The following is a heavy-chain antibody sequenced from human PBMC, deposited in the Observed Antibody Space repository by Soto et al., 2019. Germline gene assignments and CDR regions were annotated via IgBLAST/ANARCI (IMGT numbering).Heavy chain of an antibody. CDR3: AREGGVGATTGWD. CDR1: GGTFSSYA. J-gene: IGHJ4*02. Sequence: QVQLVQSGAEVKKPGSSVKVSCKASGGTFSSYAISWVRQAPGQGLEWMGGIIPIFGTANYAQKFQGRVTITADIPTSTANMGLSSLRSGDTAVYYWAREGGVGATTGWDWGQGTLVTVSS. D-gene: IGHD1-26*01. V-gene: IGHV1-69*06. CDR2: IIPIFGTA.